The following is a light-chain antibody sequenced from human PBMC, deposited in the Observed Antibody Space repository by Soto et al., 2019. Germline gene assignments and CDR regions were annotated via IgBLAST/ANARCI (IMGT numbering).Light chain of an antibody. J-gene: IGKJ1*01. CDR3: HQYNNWPPWT. CDR2: GAS. V-gene: IGKV3-15*01. Sequence: EIVMTQSPGTPSVSPGGRATLSCRASQSVSSNLAWYQQKPGQAPRLLIYGASTRATGIPARFSGSGSGTEFTLTISSLQSEDYAVYYCHQYNNWPPWTFGHGTKVDIK. CDR1: QSVSSN.